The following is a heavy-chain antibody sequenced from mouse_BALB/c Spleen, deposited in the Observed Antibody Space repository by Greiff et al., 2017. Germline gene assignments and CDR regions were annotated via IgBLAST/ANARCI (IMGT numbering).Heavy chain of an antibody. Sequence: QVQLQQSGAELAKPGASVKMSCKASGYTFTSYWMHWVKQRPGQGLEWIGYINPSTGYTEYNQKFKDKATLTADKSSSTAYMQLSSLTSEDSAVYYCSRSFFLDGYAMDCWGQGTSVTVSS. J-gene: IGHJ4*01. CDR1: GYTFTSYW. V-gene: IGHV1-7*01. CDR2: INPSTGYT. CDR3: SRSFFLDGYAMDC.